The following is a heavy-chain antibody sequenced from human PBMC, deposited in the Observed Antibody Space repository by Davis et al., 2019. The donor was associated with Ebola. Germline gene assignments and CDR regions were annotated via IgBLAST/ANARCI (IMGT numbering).Heavy chain of an antibody. J-gene: IGHJ4*02. Sequence: SVTVSRKVSVYTLSDPSIHWVRQAPGKGLEWMGGFDPEDEETIYAQKFQGRVTMTEDTSTDTAYMELSSLRSEDTAVYYCATHISYYYDSSGDYLDYWGQGTLVTVSS. CDR1: VYTLSDPS. CDR3: ATHISYYYDSSGDYLDY. CDR2: FDPEDEET. V-gene: IGHV1-24*01. D-gene: IGHD3-22*01.